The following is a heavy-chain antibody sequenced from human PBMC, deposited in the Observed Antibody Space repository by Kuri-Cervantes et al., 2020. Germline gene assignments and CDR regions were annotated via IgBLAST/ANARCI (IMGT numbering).Heavy chain of an antibody. D-gene: IGHD3-9*01. CDR1: GGSFSGYY. Sequence: SETLSLTCAVSGGSFSGYYWSWIRQPPGKGLEWIGEINHSGSTNYNPSLKSRVTISVDTSKNQFSLKLSSVTAADTAVYYCARDTTPTYYDILTGYSSVYYFDYWGQGTMVTVSS. J-gene: IGHJ4*02. V-gene: IGHV4-34*01. CDR3: ARDTTPTYYDILTGYSSVYYFDY. CDR2: INHSGST.